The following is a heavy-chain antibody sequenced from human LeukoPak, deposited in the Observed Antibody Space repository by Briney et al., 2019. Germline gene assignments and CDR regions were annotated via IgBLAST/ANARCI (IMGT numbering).Heavy chain of an antibody. CDR2: INHSEST. J-gene: IGHJ4*02. CDR1: GGSFSNYY. D-gene: IGHD6-19*01. Sequence: PSETLSLTCAVYGGSFSNYYWSWIRQPPGKGLEWIGEINHSESTNYNPSLKSRVTISLDTSKNQFSLKLSSVTAADTAVYYCARPLQSGWYYFDYWGQGTLVTVSS. CDR3: ARPLQSGWYYFDY. V-gene: IGHV4-34*01.